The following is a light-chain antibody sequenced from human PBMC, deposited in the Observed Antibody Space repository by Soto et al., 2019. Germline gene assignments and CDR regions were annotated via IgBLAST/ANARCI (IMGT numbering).Light chain of an antibody. J-gene: IGLJ2*01. CDR1: SSDVGSYNL. V-gene: IGLV2-23*01. Sequence: QSALTQPASVSGSPGQSITISCTGTSSDVGSYNLVSWYQQHPGKAPKLMIYEGSKRPSGVSNRFSGSKSGNTASPTISGLQAEDEADYYCCSYAGSLRVFGGGTQLTVL. CDR2: EGS. CDR3: CSYAGSLRV.